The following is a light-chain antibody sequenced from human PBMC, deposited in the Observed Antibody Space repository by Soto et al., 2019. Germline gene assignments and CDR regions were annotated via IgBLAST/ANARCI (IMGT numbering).Light chain of an antibody. CDR3: HQYENWPQT. J-gene: IGKJ1*01. CDR1: QSVSSSS. CDR2: GAS. Sequence: ETVLTQSPGTLSLSPGEGATPFCRASQSVSSSSLAWYQQKPGQAPRLLMYGASSRATGIPDRFSGSGSGTEFTLTISSLQSEDFALYYCHQYENWPQTFGQGTKVDIK. V-gene: IGKV3-20*01.